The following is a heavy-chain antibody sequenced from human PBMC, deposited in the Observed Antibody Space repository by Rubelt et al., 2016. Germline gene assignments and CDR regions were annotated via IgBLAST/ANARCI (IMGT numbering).Heavy chain of an antibody. CDR3: ARGGMGGSTGYFDY. CDR2: IWYDGSNK. J-gene: IGHJ4*02. CDR1: GFTFSSHG. D-gene: IGHD1-26*01. Sequence: GGVVQPGRSLRLSCAASGFTFSSHGMHWVRQAPGKGPEWVAVIWYDGSNKYYADSVKGRFTISRDKSKNTLYLQMNSLRAEDTAVNYCARGGMGGSTGYFDYWGQGTLVTVSS. V-gene: IGHV3-33*01.